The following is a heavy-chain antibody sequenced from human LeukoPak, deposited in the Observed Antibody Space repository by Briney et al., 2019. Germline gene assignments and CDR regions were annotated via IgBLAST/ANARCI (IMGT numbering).Heavy chain of an antibody. V-gene: IGHV4-39*01. J-gene: IGHJ4*02. Sequence: PSETLSLTCTVSGGSISSSSHYWGWIRQPPGKGLEWIGSIYYSGSTYYNPSLKSRVTISVDTSKNQFSLKLSSVTAADTAVYYCARQSSGLDYWGQGTLVTVSS. CDR3: ARQSSGLDY. D-gene: IGHD1-26*01. CDR2: IYYSGST. CDR1: GGSISSSSHY.